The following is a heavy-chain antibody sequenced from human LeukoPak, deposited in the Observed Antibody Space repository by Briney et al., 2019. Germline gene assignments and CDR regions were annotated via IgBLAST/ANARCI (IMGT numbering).Heavy chain of an antibody. CDR2: INWNGGST. V-gene: IGHV3-20*04. CDR1: GFTLEDYG. CDR3: ARSTLIVATTPPDY. D-gene: IGHD5-12*01. J-gene: IGHJ4*02. Sequence: GGSLRLSCAVSGFTLEDYGMSWVRQAPGKGLEWVSGINWNGGSTGYADSVKGRFTISRDNAKNSLYLQMNSLRAEDTALYYCARSTLIVATTPPDYWGQGTLVTVSS.